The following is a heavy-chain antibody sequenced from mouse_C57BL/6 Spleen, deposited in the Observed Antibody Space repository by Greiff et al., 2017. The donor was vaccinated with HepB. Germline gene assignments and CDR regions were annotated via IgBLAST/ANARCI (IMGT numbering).Heavy chain of an antibody. CDR3: AREGLGERYFDY. V-gene: IGHV3-6*01. D-gene: IGHD3-1*01. Sequence: EVQLQQSGPGLVKPSQSLSLTCSVTGYSITSGYYWNWIRQFPGNKLEWMGYISYDGSNNYNPSLKNRISITRDTSKNQFFLKLNSVTTEDTATYYCAREGLGERYFDYWGQGTTLTVSS. J-gene: IGHJ2*01. CDR2: ISYDGSN. CDR1: GYSITSGYY.